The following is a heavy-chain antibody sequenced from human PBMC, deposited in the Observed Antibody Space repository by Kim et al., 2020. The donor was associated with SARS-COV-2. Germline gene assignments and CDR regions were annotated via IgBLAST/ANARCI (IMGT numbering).Heavy chain of an antibody. J-gene: IGHJ5*02. D-gene: IGHD6-13*01. CDR3: ARDRGSSPVVRFDP. Sequence: ADSVKGRFTISRDNAKNSLYLQRNSLRAEDTAVYYCARDRGSSPVVRFDPWGQGTLVTVSS. V-gene: IGHV3-48*03.